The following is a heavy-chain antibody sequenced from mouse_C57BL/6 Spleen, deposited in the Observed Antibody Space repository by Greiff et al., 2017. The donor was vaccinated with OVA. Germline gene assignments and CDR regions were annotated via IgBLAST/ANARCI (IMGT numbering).Heavy chain of an antibody. Sequence: QVHVKQPGAELVKPGASVKMSCKASGYTFTSYWITWVKQRPGQGLEWIGDIYPGSGSTNYNEKFKSKATLTVDTSSSTAYMQLSSLTSEDSAVYYCARYSNAFAYWGQGTLVTVSA. CDR3: ARYSNAFAY. CDR1: GYTFTSYW. D-gene: IGHD2-5*01. J-gene: IGHJ3*01. CDR2: IYPGSGST. V-gene: IGHV1-55*01.